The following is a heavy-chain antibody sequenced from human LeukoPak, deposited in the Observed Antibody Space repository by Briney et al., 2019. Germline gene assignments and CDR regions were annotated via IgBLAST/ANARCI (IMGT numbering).Heavy chain of an antibody. D-gene: IGHD3-9*01. Sequence: GGSLRLSCAASGFTFSSYWIHWVRQAPGKGLVWVSRINSDGSSTSYADSVKGRFTISRDNAKNTLYLQMNSLRVEDTAVYYCARQGGDILTGYLDYWGQGTLVTVSS. CDR1: GFTFSSYW. CDR2: INSDGSST. V-gene: IGHV3-74*01. J-gene: IGHJ4*02. CDR3: ARQGGDILTGYLDY.